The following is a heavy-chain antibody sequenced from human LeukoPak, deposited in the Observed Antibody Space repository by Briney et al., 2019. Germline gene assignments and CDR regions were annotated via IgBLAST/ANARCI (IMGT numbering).Heavy chain of an antibody. CDR2: ISGSGGNT. D-gene: IGHD6-13*01. J-gene: IGHJ4*02. Sequence: GGSLRLSCAASGFTFSSYAMSWVRQAPGKGLEWVSLISGSGGNTYYADSVKGRFTISRDNSKNTLYLQMNSLRADDTAVYYCAKGPSSTGVYWGQGTLVTVSS. V-gene: IGHV3-23*01. CDR1: GFTFSSYA. CDR3: AKGPSSTGVY.